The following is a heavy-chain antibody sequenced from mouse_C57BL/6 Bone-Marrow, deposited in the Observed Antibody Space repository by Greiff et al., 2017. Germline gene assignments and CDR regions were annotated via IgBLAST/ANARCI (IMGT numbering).Heavy chain of an antibody. J-gene: IGHJ4*01. CDR2: IDPSDSST. V-gene: IGHV1-69*01. CDR3: ARDYGYEGGYAMDY. Sequence: QVQLQQPGAELVMPGASVKLSCKASGYTFTSYWMHWVKQRPGQGLEWIGEIDPSDSSTNYNQKFKGKSTLTVDKSSSAAYMQHSSLTSEDSAVYDCARDYGYEGGYAMDYWGQGTSVTVSS. D-gene: IGHD2-2*01. CDR1: GYTFTSYW.